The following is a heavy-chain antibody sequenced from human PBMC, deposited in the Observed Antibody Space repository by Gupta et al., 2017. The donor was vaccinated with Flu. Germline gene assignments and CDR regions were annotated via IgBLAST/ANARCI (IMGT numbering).Heavy chain of an antibody. Sequence: EVQLVESGGGLVQPGGSLRLSCAASGFTFSSYWMHWVRQAPGQGLVWVSRINSDGSSTSYADSVKGRFTISRDNAKNTLYLQMNSLRAEDTAVYYCARDSTGYCSGGSCYVSSPGAFDIWGQGTMVTVSS. V-gene: IGHV3-74*01. D-gene: IGHD2-15*01. J-gene: IGHJ3*02. CDR3: ARDSTGYCSGGSCYVSSPGAFDI. CDR1: GFTFSSYW. CDR2: INSDGSST.